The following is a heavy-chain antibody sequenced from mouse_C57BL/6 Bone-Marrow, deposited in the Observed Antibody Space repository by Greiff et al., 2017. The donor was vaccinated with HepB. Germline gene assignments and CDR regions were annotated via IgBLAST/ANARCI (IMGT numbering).Heavy chain of an antibody. CDR1: DSEVFPIAY. Sequence: QVQLQQSGSELRSPGSSVKLSCKDFDSEVFPIAYMSWVRQKPGHGFEWIGGILPSIGRTIYGEKFEDKATLDADTLSNTAYLELNSLTSEDSAIYYCARRGYYSNYGWYFDVWGTGTTVTVSS. CDR3: ARRGYYSNYGWYFDV. J-gene: IGHJ1*03. V-gene: IGHV15-2*01. CDR2: ILPSIGRT. D-gene: IGHD2-5*01.